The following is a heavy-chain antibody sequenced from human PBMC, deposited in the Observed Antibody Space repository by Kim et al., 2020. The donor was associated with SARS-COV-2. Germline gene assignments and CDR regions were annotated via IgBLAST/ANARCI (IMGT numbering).Heavy chain of an antibody. J-gene: IGHJ6*02. CDR1: GFTFSSYG. CDR2: IWYDGSNK. D-gene: IGHD6-13*01. CDR3: AREHIAAAGSYYYYYYYGMDV. V-gene: IGHV3-33*01. Sequence: GGSLRLSCAASGFTFSSYGMHWVRQAPGKGLEWVAVIWYDGSNKYYADSVKGRFTISRDNSKNTLYLQMNSLRAEDTAVYYCAREHIAAAGSYYYYYYYGMDVWGQGTTVTVSS.